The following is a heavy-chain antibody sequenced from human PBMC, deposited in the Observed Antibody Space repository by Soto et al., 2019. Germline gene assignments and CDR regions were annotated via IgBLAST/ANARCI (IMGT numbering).Heavy chain of an antibody. V-gene: IGHV3-21*01. CDR3: ARDVRGSGSYRDAFDV. CDR1: GFTFSTYC. CDR2: ISSSSDYI. J-gene: IGHJ3*01. D-gene: IGHD3-22*01. Sequence: EVQLVESGGGLVKPGGSLRLSCAASGFTFSTYCMTWVRQAPGKGLQWVSSISSSSDYIFYADSLKGRFTISRDDAKNSLYLEMNSLRAEDRAVYYCARDVRGSGSYRDAFDVWGQGTMVTVSS.